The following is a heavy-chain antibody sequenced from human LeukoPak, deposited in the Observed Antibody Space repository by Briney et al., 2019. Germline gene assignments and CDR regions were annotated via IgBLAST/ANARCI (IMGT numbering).Heavy chain of an antibody. J-gene: IGHJ4*02. CDR2: IIPIFGTA. CDR3: ARGRGYSYGNFDY. CDR1: GCTFSSYA. V-gene: IGHV1-69*13. Sequence: SSVKVSCKAAGCTFSSYAISWVRQAAGQGREWMGGIIPIFGTANYAQKFQGRVTITADESTSTAYMELSSLRSEDTAVYYCARGRGYSYGNFDYWGQGTLVTVSS. D-gene: IGHD5-18*01.